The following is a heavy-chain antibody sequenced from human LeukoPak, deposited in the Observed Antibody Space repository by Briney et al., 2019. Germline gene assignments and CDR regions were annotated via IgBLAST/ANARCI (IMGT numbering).Heavy chain of an antibody. D-gene: IGHD1-26*01. V-gene: IGHV3-7*01. CDR1: GFTFSDYW. Sequence: GGSLRLSCEASGFTFSDYWMTWVRQAPGKGLEWVAYMKPDGGEIYYLDSVKGRFTISRDNAKNSLYLQTNSLRAEDTALYYCARGWAHFDYWGQGTLVTVSS. J-gene: IGHJ4*02. CDR2: MKPDGGEI. CDR3: ARGWAHFDY.